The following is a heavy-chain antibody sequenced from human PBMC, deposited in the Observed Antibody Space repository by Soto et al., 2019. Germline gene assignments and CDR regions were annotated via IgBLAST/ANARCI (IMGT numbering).Heavy chain of an antibody. CDR2: IKTDGTYA. D-gene: IGHD3-22*01. CDR1: GFTFSTYW. V-gene: IGHV3-74*01. Sequence: EVQLVESGGDLVQPGGSLRLSCAASGFTFSTYWMHWVRQAPGKGLLWVSRIKTDGTYATYADSVKGRFTISRDNAKNTLYLQMNSLRVEDAAVYYCAAGGSGYYAYWGQATLVTVSS. CDR3: AAGGSGYYAY. J-gene: IGHJ4*02.